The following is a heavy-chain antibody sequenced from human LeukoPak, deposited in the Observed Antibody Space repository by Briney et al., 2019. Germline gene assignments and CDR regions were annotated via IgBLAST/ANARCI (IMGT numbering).Heavy chain of an antibody. J-gene: IGHJ6*02. Sequence: PGGSLRLSCVVSGFTFSTYSMYWVSQAPGKGLEWVSSITEGNYISYADSVKGRFTISRDNAKNSLYLQMNTLRVEDTAVYYCTRDLMDYDVSTGLHHYYMDVWGQGTTVTVSS. D-gene: IGHD3-9*01. CDR2: ITEGNYI. CDR3: TRDLMDYDVSTGLHHYYMDV. CDR1: GFTFSTYS. V-gene: IGHV3-21*01.